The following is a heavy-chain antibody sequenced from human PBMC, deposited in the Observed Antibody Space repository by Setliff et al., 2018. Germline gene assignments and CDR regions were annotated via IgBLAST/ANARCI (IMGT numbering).Heavy chain of an antibody. Sequence: LSLTCTVSGDSISSRTYYWGWVRQPAGKGLEWIGQIYTSWSTIYNPSLQSRLTISLDTSKNQFSLSLNSVTAADTAVYFCARMSGSQYMDVWGKGTTVTVSS. CDR2: IYTSWST. CDR3: ARMSGSQYMDV. J-gene: IGHJ6*03. D-gene: IGHD6-25*01. V-gene: IGHV4-61*09. CDR1: GDSISSRTYY.